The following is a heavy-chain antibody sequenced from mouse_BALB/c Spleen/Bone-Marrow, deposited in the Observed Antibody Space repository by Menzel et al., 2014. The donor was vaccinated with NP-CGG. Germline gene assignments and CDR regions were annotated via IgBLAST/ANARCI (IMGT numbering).Heavy chain of an antibody. CDR3: ARMHYYGYVAY. J-gene: IGHJ3*01. Sequence: EVQLVESGGGLVQPGGSLKLSCAASGFDFSRYWMSWVRQAPGKGLEWIGEINPDSSTINYTPSLKDKFIISRDNAKKTLYLQMSKVRSEDTALYYCARMHYYGYVAYWGQGTLVTVSA. CDR2: INPDSSTI. D-gene: IGHD1-2*01. V-gene: IGHV4-1*02. CDR1: GFDFSRYW.